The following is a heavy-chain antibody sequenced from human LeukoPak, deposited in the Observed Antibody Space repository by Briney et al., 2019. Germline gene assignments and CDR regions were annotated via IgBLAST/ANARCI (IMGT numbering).Heavy chain of an antibody. Sequence: SQTLSLTCAISGDSVSSNSAAWNWIRQSPSRGLEWLGRTYFRSKWYNDFAVSVKSRITITPDTSKNQFSLQLNSVTAADTAVYYCARVYSSGWQGGTYFDYWGQGTLVTVSS. CDR1: GDSVSSNSAA. CDR2: TYFRSKWYN. V-gene: IGHV6-1*01. CDR3: ARVYSSGWQGGTYFDY. J-gene: IGHJ4*02. D-gene: IGHD6-19*01.